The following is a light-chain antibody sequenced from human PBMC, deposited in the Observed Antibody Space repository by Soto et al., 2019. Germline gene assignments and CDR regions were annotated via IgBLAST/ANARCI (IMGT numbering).Light chain of an antibody. Sequence: QSVLTQSPSASASLGASVKLTCTLSSGHSSYAIAWPQQQPEKGPRYLMKLNSDGSHSKGDGIPDRFSGSSSGAERYLTISSLQSDDEADYYCQTWGTGIQVFGGGTKLTVL. CDR3: QTWGTGIQV. V-gene: IGLV4-69*01. CDR1: SGHSSYA. J-gene: IGLJ3*02. CDR2: LNSDGSH.